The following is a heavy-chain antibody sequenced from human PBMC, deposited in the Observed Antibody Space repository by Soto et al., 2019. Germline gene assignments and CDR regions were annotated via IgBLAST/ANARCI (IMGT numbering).Heavy chain of an antibody. Sequence: QVQLQESGPGLVKPSETLSLTCTVSGGPISSYYWSWIRQPPGKGLEWIGYIHYRGSTYYNPSLKGRVTITGDTSKTHFSLRLSSVTAGDTAVYYCASDTSTVSRRGNRFDLWGQGTLVTVSS. CDR1: GGPISSYY. J-gene: IGHJ5*01. D-gene: IGHD4-17*01. V-gene: IGHV4-59*01. CDR2: IHYRGST. CDR3: ASDTSTVSRRGNRFDL.